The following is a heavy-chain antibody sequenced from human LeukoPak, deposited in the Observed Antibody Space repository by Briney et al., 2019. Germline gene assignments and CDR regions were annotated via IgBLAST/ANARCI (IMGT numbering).Heavy chain of an antibody. J-gene: IGHJ4*02. D-gene: IGHD2-2*01. CDR3: ARDHCSSTRCYWVY. CDR2: ISPNSGGT. Sequence: ASVKVSCKASGYTFTGYYMHWVRQAPGQGLEWMGRISPNSGGTNYAQKFQGRVTMTRDTSISTAYMELSRLRSDDTAVYYCARDHCSSTRCYWVYWGQGTLVTVSS. CDR1: GYTFTGYY. V-gene: IGHV1-2*06.